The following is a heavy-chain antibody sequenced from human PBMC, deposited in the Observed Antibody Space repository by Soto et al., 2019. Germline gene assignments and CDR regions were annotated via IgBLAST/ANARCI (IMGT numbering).Heavy chain of an antibody. D-gene: IGHD2-15*01. J-gene: IGHJ2*01. V-gene: IGHV3-23*01. CDR3: AKARPWDIVVVVAATHWYFDL. CDR1: GFTFSSYA. CDR2: ISGSGGST. Sequence: HPGGSLRLSCAASGFTFSSYAMSWVRQAPGKGLEWVSAISGSGGSTYYADSVKGRFTISRDNSKNTLYLQMNSLRAEDTAVYYCAKARPWDIVVVVAATHWYFDLWGRGTLVTVSS.